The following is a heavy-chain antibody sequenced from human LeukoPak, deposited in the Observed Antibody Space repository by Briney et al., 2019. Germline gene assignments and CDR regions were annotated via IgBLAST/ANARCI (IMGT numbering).Heavy chain of an antibody. Sequence: GGSLRLSCAASGFTFSSYWMHWVRQAPGKGLVWVSCINSDGSSTSYADSVKGRFTISRDNAKNSLYLQMNSLRDEDTSVYYCARDDWIAVAGTVDYWGQGTLVTVSS. J-gene: IGHJ4*02. CDR3: ARDDWIAVAGTVDY. CDR2: INSDGSST. V-gene: IGHV3-74*01. CDR1: GFTFSSYW. D-gene: IGHD6-19*01.